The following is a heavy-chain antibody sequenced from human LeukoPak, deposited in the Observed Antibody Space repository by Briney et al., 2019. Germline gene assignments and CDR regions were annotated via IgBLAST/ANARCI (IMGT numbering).Heavy chain of an antibody. CDR1: DDSISSNDYY. CDR2: ISYSGST. J-gene: IGHJ4*02. V-gene: IGHV4-39*01. D-gene: IGHD2-21*01. CDR3: ARRCAGGDCYGAFDY. Sequence: SEPLSLTCTVSDDSISSNDYYWGWIRQPPGKGLEWIGGISYSGSTYYKPSLKSRVTISVDTSKNQFSLKLSSVTAADTAVYYCARRCAGGDCYGAFDYWGQGTLVTVSS.